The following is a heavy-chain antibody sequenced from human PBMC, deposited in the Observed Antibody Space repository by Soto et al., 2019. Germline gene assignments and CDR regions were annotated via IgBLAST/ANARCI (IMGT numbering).Heavy chain of an antibody. CDR1: GFTFSSYG. CDR3: ARDSSGTEIYWYFDL. CDR2: IWYDGSNK. D-gene: IGHD1-7*01. V-gene: IGHV3-33*01. Sequence: PGGSLRLSCAASGFTFSSYGMHWVRQAPGKGLEWVAVIWYDGSNKYYADSVKGRFTISRDNSKNTLYLQMNSLRAEDTAVYYCARDSSGTEIYWYFDLWGRGTLVTVSS. J-gene: IGHJ2*01.